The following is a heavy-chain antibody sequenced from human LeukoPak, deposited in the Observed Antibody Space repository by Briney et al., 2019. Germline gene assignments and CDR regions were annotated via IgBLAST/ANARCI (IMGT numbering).Heavy chain of an antibody. V-gene: IGHV4-31*03. CDR3: ARGGEIWLHFDY. Sequence: SQTLSLTCTVSGGSISSGGYYWSWIRQHLGKGLEWIGYVYYSGSTYYNPSLKSRVTISVDTSKNQFSLKLSSVTAADTAVYYCARGGEIWLHFDYWGQGTLVTVSS. D-gene: IGHD5-18*01. CDR1: GGSISSGGYY. J-gene: IGHJ4*02. CDR2: VYYSGST.